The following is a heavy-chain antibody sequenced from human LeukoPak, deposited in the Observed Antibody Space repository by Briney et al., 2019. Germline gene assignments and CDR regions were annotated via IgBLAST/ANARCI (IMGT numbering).Heavy chain of an antibody. CDR3: ARGVDYGDGTDY. CDR2: ISGSGGST. V-gene: IGHV3-23*01. D-gene: IGHD4-17*01. J-gene: IGHJ4*02. Sequence: PGGSLRLSCAASGFTFSSYAMSWVRQAPGKGLEWVSAISGSGGSTYYADSVKGRFTISRDNSKNTLYLQMNSLRAEDTAVYYCARGVDYGDGTDYWGQGTLVTVFS. CDR1: GFTFSSYA.